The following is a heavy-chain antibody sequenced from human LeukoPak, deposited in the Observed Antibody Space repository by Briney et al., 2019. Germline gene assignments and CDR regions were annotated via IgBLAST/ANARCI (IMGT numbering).Heavy chain of an antibody. Sequence: GGSLRLSCAASGFTFSSYAMHWVRQAPGKGLEWVAVISYDGSNSYYADSVKGRFTISRDNSKNTLYLQMNSLRADDTALYYCAKDRGDYAPFYGMDVWGQGTTVIVSS. J-gene: IGHJ6*02. CDR3: AKDRGDYAPFYGMDV. D-gene: IGHD4-17*01. V-gene: IGHV3-30*14. CDR2: ISYDGSNS. CDR1: GFTFSSYA.